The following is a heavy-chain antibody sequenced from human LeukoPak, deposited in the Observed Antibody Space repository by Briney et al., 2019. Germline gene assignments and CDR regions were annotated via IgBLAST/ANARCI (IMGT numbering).Heavy chain of an antibody. CDR1: GGSLSSYY. CDR2: IYSSGST. Sequence: SETLSLTCTVSGGSLSSYYWSWIRQSPGKGLEWIGYIYSSGSTNYNPSLKSRVTISVDTSRKQFSLKLSSETAADTAVYYCARVCRTTDISRRYYYYFYMDVWGKGTTVTVSS. V-gene: IGHV4-59*01. J-gene: IGHJ6*03. D-gene: IGHD4-11*01. CDR3: ARVCRTTDISRRYYYYFYMDV.